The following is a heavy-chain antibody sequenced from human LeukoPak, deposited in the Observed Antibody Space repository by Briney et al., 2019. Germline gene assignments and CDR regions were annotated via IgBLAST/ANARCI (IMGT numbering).Heavy chain of an antibody. D-gene: IGHD3-22*01. V-gene: IGHV1-24*01. CDR2: FDPEDGET. Sequence: GGSLRLSCAASGFTFDDYAMHWVRQAPGKGLEWMGGFDPEDGETIYAQKFQGRVTMTEDTSTDTAYMELSSLRSEDTAVYYCATAPPRYYDSSGYAALVDYWGQGTLVTVSS. J-gene: IGHJ4*02. CDR3: ATAPPRYYDSSGYAALVDY. CDR1: GFTFDDYA.